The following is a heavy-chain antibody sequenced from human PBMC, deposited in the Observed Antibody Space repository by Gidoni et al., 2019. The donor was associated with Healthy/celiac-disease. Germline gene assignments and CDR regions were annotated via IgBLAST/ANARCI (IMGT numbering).Heavy chain of an antibody. J-gene: IGHJ6*02. Sequence: QVQLQESGPGLVKPSETLSLTCTVPGGSISSYYWSWIRQPPGKGLEWIGYIYYSGSTNYNPSLKSRVTISVDTSKNQFSLKLSSVTAADTAVYYCAGEGYDFWSGYRTAYYYGMDVWGQGTTVTVSS. CDR2: IYYSGST. D-gene: IGHD3-3*01. CDR1: GGSISSYY. V-gene: IGHV4-59*01. CDR3: AGEGYDFWSGYRTAYYYGMDV.